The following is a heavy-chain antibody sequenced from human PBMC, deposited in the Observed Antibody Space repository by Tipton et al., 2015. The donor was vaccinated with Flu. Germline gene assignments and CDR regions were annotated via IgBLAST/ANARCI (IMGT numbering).Heavy chain of an antibody. CDR3: ARMRARDCTLGVCYLWWFEL. D-gene: IGHD2-8*01. Sequence: TLSLTCTVSGDSISSSNYYWTWIRQPAGKRLEWIGRIYTSGNTKYNPSLQSRVTISVDTSKNQFSLKLTSVTAADTAVYYCARMRARDCTLGVCYLWWFELWGRGTLVTVSS. CDR1: GDSISSSNYY. V-gene: IGHV4-61*02. CDR2: IYTSGNT. J-gene: IGHJ2*01.